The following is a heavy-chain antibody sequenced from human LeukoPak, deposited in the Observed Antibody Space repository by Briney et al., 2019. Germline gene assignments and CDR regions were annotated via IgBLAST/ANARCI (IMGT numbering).Heavy chain of an antibody. CDR1: GFTFSDYY. CDR3: ARADLVGATRGAFDI. CDR2: ISSSGSTI. D-gene: IGHD1-26*01. J-gene: IGHJ3*02. V-gene: IGHV3-11*01. Sequence: GGSLRLSCAASGFTFSDYYMSWIRQAPGKGLEWVSYISSSGSTIYYADSVKGRFTISRDNVKNSLYLQMNSLRAEDTAVYYCARADLVGATRGAFDIWGQGTMVTVSS.